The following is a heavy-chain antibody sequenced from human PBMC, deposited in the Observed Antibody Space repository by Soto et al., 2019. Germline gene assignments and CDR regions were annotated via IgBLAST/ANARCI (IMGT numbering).Heavy chain of an antibody. CDR1: GGSFSGYY. CDR2: INHSGST. D-gene: IGHD3-22*01. V-gene: IGHV4-34*01. CDR3: ARGYYYDSSGYPPDY. Sequence: PSETLSLTCAVYGGSFSGYYWSWIRQPPGKGLEWIGEINHSGSTNYNPSLKSRVTISVDTSKNQFSLKLSSVTAADTAVYYCARGYYYDSSGYPPDYWGQGTLVTVSS. J-gene: IGHJ4*02.